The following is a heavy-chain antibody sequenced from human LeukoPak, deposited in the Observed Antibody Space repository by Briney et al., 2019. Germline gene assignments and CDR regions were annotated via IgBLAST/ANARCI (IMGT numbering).Heavy chain of an antibody. Sequence: ASVKVSCKASGYTFTSYAMHWVRQAPGQRLEWMGWINAGNGNTKYSQKFQGRVTITRDTSASTAYMELSSLRSEDTAVYYCAREYSGYDYYFDYWGQGTLVTVSS. CDR2: INAGNGNT. CDR3: AREYSGYDYYFDY. J-gene: IGHJ4*02. D-gene: IGHD5-12*01. V-gene: IGHV1-3*01. CDR1: GYTFTSYA.